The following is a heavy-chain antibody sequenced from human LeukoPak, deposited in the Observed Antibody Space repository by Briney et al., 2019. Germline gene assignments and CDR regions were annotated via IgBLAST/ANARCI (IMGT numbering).Heavy chain of an antibody. V-gene: IGHV4-30-2*01. CDR2: IYHSGST. J-gene: IGHJ4*02. Sequence: PSETLSLTCAVSGGSISSGGYSWSWIRQPPGKGLEWIGSIYHSGSTYYNPSLKSRVTISVDRSKNQFSLKLSSVTAADRAVYYCARGYCSSTSCYGFDYWGQGTLVTVSS. CDR1: GGSISSGGYS. D-gene: IGHD2-2*01. CDR3: ARGYCSSTSCYGFDY.